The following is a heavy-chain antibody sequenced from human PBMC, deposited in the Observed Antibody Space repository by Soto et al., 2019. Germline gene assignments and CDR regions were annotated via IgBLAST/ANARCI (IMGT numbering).Heavy chain of an antibody. D-gene: IGHD5-18*01. J-gene: IGHJ4*02. Sequence: QITLKESGPTLVKPTQTLTLTCTFSGFSLSTSGVGVGWIRQPPGKALEWLALIYWNDDKRYSPSLKNRLTITKDTSKNQVVLTMTNMDPVDTATYYCAHRLLIQLWLRVGYYFDYWGQGTLVTVSS. CDR3: AHRLLIQLWLRVGYYFDY. V-gene: IGHV2-5*01. CDR1: GFSLSTSGVG. CDR2: IYWNDDK.